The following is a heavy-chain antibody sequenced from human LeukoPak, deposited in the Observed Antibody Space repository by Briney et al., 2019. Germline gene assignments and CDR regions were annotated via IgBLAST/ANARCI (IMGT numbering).Heavy chain of an antibody. V-gene: IGHV3-66*01. CDR2: IYTGETT. Sequence: GGSLRLSCAASGFTVSSKYMSWVRQAPGKGLEWVSVIYTGETTYYADSVKGRFTISRGNSKNTLYLQMDGLRVEDTAVYYCAKVGAVAAVENWGQGTPVTVSS. CDR1: GFTVSSKY. CDR3: AKVGAVAAVEN. J-gene: IGHJ4*02. D-gene: IGHD6-19*01.